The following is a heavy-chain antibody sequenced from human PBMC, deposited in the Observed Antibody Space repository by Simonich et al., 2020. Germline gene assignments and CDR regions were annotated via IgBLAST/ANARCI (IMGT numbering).Heavy chain of an antibody. J-gene: IGHJ3*02. CDR2: IYYSGST. Sequence: QLQLQESGPGLVKPSETLSLTCTVSGGSISSSSYYWGWIRQPPGKGLEWIGSIYYSGSTDYNPSRKIRVTISVDTSKNQFSLKLISVTAADTAVYYCARRGYCSSTSCYDAFDIWGQGTMVTVSS. CDR1: GGSISSSSYY. D-gene: IGHD2-2*01. CDR3: ARRGYCSSTSCYDAFDI. V-gene: IGHV4-39*01.